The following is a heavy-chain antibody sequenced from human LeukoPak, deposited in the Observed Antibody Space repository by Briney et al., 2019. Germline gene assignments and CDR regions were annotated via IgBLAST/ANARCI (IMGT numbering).Heavy chain of an antibody. CDR1: GGSISSGSYY. CDR3: ARGISGEFDY. CDR2: IYTSGST. D-gene: IGHD6-19*01. J-gene: IGHJ4*02. V-gene: IGHV4-61*02. Sequence: SETLSLTCTVSGGSISSGSYYWSWIRRPAWKGLEWIGRIYTSGSTNYNPSLKSRVTISVDTSKNQFSLKLSSVAAADTAVYYCARGISGEFDYWGQGTLVTVSS.